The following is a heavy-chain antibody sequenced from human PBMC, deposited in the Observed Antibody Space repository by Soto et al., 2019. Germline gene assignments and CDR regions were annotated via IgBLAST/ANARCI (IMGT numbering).Heavy chain of an antibody. D-gene: IGHD6-19*01. Sequence: SVKFSCTASGGTFSNYAISWVRQAPGQGLEWMGGIIPIFGTANYAQKFQGRVTITADESTSTAYMELSSLRSEDTAVYYCVKVAVAGTRYYYYGMDVWGQGTTVTVSS. CDR3: VKVAVAGTRYYYYGMDV. J-gene: IGHJ6*02. V-gene: IGHV1-69*01. CDR1: GGTFSNYA. CDR2: IIPIFGTA.